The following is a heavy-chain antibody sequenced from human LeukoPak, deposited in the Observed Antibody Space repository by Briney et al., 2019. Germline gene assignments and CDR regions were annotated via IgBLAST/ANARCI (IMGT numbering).Heavy chain of an antibody. CDR3: AREANEAFDI. J-gene: IGHJ3*02. CDR1: GFTFSSYS. CDR2: IGSSSSYI. V-gene: IGHV3-21*01. Sequence: GGSLRLSCAASGFTFSSYSMNWVRQAPGKGLEWVSSIGSSSSYIYYADSVKGRFTISRDNAKNSLYLQMNSLRAEDTAVYYCAREANEAFDIWGQGTMVTVSS.